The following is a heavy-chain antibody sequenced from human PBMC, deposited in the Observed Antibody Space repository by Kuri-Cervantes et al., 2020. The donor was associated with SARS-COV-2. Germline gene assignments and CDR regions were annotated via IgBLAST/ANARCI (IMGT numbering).Heavy chain of an antibody. V-gene: IGHV3-30*12. Sequence: GGSLRLSCAASGFTFSSYGMHWVRQAPGKGLEWVAVTSYDGSNKYYADSVKGRFTISRDNSKNTLYLQMNSLRAEDTAVYYCAKDENWVTIFESSFDYWGQGTLVTVSS. J-gene: IGHJ4*02. CDR1: GFTFSSYG. D-gene: IGHD3-3*01. CDR2: TSYDGSNK. CDR3: AKDENWVTIFESSFDY.